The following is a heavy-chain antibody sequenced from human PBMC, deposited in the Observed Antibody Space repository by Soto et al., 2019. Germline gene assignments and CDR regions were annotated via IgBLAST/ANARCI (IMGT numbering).Heavy chain of an antibody. CDR2: IIPIFGTA. Sequence: SVKVSCKASGYTFTSYYMHWVRQAPGQGLEWMGGIIPIFGTANYAQKFQGRVTITADESTSTAHMELSSLRSEDTAVYYCAKDTVPVATPWFDPWGQGTLVTVSS. J-gene: IGHJ5*02. D-gene: IGHD2-2*01. CDR1: GYTFTSYY. V-gene: IGHV1-69*13. CDR3: AKDTVPVATPWFDP.